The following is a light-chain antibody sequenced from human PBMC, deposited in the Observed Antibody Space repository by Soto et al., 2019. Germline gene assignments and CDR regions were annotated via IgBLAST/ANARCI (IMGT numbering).Light chain of an antibody. CDR2: DVS. CDR3: YSYAGSYTYV. CDR1: SSDVGGYNY. V-gene: IGLV2-11*01. Sequence: QSVLTQPRSVSGSPGQSVSISCTGTSSDVGGYNYVSWYQQHPGKAPKLIIYDVSMRPSGVPDRFSGSKSGNTASLTISGLQAEDEADYYRYSYAGSYTYVFATGTKLTVL. J-gene: IGLJ1*01.